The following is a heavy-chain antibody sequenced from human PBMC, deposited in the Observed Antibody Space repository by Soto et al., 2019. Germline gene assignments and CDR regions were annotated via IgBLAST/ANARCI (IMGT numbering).Heavy chain of an antibody. CDR1: GYTFTSYG. J-gene: IGHJ4*02. Sequence: SCKASGYTFTSYGISWVRQPPGKGLEWIGYIYYSGSTNYNPSLKSRVTISVDTSKNQFSLKLSSVTAADTAVYYCARDTAVAGGGSFDYWGQGTLVTVSS. V-gene: IGHV4-59*01. D-gene: IGHD6-19*01. CDR3: ARDTAVAGGGSFDY. CDR2: IYYSGST.